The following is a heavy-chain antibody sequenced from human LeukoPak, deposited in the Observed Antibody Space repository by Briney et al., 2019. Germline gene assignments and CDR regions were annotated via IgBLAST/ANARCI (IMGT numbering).Heavy chain of an antibody. J-gene: IGHJ5*02. CDR3: ARALPHRRLMDTTMEQHWFDP. CDR2: ISAYNGDT. CDR1: GYTFTTYG. V-gene: IGHV1-18*01. D-gene: IGHD5-18*01. Sequence: ASVKVSCKASGYTFTTYGVTWVRQAPRQGLEWMGWISAYNGDTNYAQKFQDRITMTTDTSTNTAYIELRSLRSDDTAVYYCARALPHRRLMDTTMEQHWFDPWGQGTLVTVSS.